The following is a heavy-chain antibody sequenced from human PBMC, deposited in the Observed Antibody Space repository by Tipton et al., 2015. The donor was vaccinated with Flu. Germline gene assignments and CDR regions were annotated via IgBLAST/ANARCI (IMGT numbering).Heavy chain of an antibody. CDR1: SGPISSSAYY. J-gene: IGHJ4*02. CDR2: IYYSGSA. D-gene: IGHD1-1*01. CDR3: ARHEAEVAGTVHYLDY. Sequence: TLSLTCTVSSGPISSSAYYWDWIRQPPGKGLEWIGGIYYSGSAFYNPSLKSRVTISVDTSKNQFSLRLSSVTAADTAVYHCARHEAEVAGTVHYLDYWGQRTLVTVSS. V-gene: IGHV4-39*01.